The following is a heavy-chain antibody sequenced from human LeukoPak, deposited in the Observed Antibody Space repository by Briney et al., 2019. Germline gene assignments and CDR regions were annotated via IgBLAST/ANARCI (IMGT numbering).Heavy chain of an antibody. V-gene: IGHV3-53*01. Sequence: PGGSLRLSRAASGFTISSNYMNWVRQAPGKGLEWVSVIFNSGDTYYADSVKGRFTISRDTSKNTLYLQMNSLRVDDTAVYYCARDPAPATGAFDIWGQGTMVIIS. CDR3: ARDPAPATGAFDI. CDR2: IFNSGDT. J-gene: IGHJ3*02. CDR1: GFTISSNY. D-gene: IGHD1-1*01.